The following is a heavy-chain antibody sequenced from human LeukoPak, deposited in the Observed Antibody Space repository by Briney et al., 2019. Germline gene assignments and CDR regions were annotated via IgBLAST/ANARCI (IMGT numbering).Heavy chain of an antibody. CDR1: GFTFTNYV. CDR2: IGGSGA. CDR3: AKDYRWQDDPDY. J-gene: IGHJ4*02. Sequence: PGGSLRLSCAASGFTFTNYVMSWVRQAPGKGLEWVSGIGGSGAYYADSVKGRFTISRDNSKNTVSLQMNSLRAEDTAIYFCAKDYRWQDDPDYWGQGTLVTVSS. V-gene: IGHV3-23*01. D-gene: IGHD3-16*02.